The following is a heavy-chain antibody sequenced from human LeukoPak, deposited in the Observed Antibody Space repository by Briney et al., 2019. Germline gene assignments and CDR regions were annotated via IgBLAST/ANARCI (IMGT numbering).Heavy chain of an antibody. Sequence: PSETLSLTCTVSGGSISGYYWSWIRQPPGKGLEWIGYIYYSGSTNYDPSLKSRVTISVDTSKNQFSLKLSSVTAADTAVYYCARGCSAGTPHNWFDPWGQGTLVTVSS. D-gene: IGHD6-13*01. CDR2: IYYSGST. CDR1: GGSISGYY. CDR3: ARGCSAGTPHNWFDP. V-gene: IGHV4-59*01. J-gene: IGHJ5*02.